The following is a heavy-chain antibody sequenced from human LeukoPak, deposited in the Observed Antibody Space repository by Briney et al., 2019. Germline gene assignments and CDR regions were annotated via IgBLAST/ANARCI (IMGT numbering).Heavy chain of an antibody. CDR3: ARDRPHPLATEAFDI. V-gene: IGHV1-18*01. J-gene: IGHJ3*02. D-gene: IGHD1-14*01. Sequence: ASVKVSSRAPVKTFNTKESTGFDQPPEKGLKWREWASAYNGNTNYAQRFQGRVTMTTDTPTSTAYMELRSLRADDTAVFYCARDRPHPLATEAFDIWGQGTVVTVSS. CDR1: VKTFNTK. CDR2: ASAYNGNT.